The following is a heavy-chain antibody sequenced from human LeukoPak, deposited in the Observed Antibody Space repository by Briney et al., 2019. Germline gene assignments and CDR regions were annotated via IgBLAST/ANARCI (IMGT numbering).Heavy chain of an antibody. CDR1: GYSFTSYW. V-gene: IGHV5-51*01. D-gene: IGHD3-16*02. J-gene: IGHJ3*02. Sequence: GESLKISCKGSGYSFTSYWIGWVRQMPGKGLEWMGIIYPGDSDTRYSPSFQGQVTISADKSISTAYLQWSSLKASDTAMYYCARIMFTFGGVIGSDAFDIWGQGTMVTVSS. CDR3: ARIMFTFGGVIGSDAFDI. CDR2: IYPGDSDT.